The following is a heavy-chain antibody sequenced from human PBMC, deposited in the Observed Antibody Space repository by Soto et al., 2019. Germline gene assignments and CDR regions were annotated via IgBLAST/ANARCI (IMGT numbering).Heavy chain of an antibody. CDR3: VGDGDGGCCSSWFVP. CDR1: GFTFSNYE. CDR2: IDRSGTTI. D-gene: IGHD2-15*01. V-gene: IGHV3-48*03. J-gene: IGHJ5*02. Sequence: EVQLVESGGGLVQPGGSLRLSCAASGFTFSNYEMNWVRQAPGKGLEWISYIDRSGTTIHYADSAKGRFTISRDNAKNSMYLHMNSLRVDDTAVYYCVGDGDGGCCSSWFVPWGQGTLVTVSS.